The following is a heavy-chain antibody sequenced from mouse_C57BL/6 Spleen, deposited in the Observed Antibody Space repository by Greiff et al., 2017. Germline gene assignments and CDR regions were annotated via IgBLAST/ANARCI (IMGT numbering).Heavy chain of an antibody. J-gene: IGHJ3*01. CDR2: ISNGGGST. Sequence: EVKLVESGGGLVQPGGSLKLSCAASGFTFSDYYMYWVRQTPEKRLEWVAYISNGGGSTYYPDTVKGRFTISRDNAKNTLYLQMSRLKSEDTAMYYSARPSYGNYEGLGYWGQGTLVTVSA. CDR3: ARPSYGNYEGLGY. D-gene: IGHD2-10*01. V-gene: IGHV5-12*01. CDR1: GFTFSDYY.